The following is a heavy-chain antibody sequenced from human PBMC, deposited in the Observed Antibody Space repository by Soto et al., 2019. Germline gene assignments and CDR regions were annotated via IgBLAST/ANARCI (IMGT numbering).Heavy chain of an antibody. CDR1: GGTFSSYA. Sequence: SVKVSCKASGGTFSSYAISWVRQAPGQGLEWMGGIIPIFGTANYAQKFQGRVTITADESTSTAYLELSSLRSEDTAVYYCAXGSHIAAAGTSKNWFDPWGQGTLVTVSS. CDR3: AXGSHIAAAGTSKNWFDP. CDR2: IIPIFGTA. J-gene: IGHJ5*02. D-gene: IGHD6-13*01. V-gene: IGHV1-69*13.